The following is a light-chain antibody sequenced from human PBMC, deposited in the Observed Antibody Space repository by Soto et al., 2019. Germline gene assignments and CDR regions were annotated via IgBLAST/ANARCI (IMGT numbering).Light chain of an antibody. V-gene: IGKV1-5*03. CDR3: QQYNSLSSVS. J-gene: IGKJ4*01. Sequence: DIQLTQSPSTLSASVGDRVTITSRASQSINNWLAWYQQKPGKAPKVLIHMASSLKSGVPSRFSCSGSGTEFTLTITSLQLDDSATYYCQQYNSLSSVSFGGGTNVEI. CDR1: QSINNW. CDR2: MAS.